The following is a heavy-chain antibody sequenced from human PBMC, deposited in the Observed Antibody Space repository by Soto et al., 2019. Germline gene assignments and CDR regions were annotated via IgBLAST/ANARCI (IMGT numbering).Heavy chain of an antibody. CDR3: AKDSREGGSGYSDYYYYMDV. J-gene: IGHJ6*03. Sequence: GGSLRLSCAASGFTFSSYAMSWVRQAPGKGLEWVSAISGSGGSTYYADSVKGRFTISRDNSKNTLYLQMNSLRAEETAVYYWAKDSREGGSGYSDYYYYMDVWGKGTTVTVSS. D-gene: IGHD3-3*01. CDR2: ISGSGGST. V-gene: IGHV3-23*01. CDR1: GFTFSSYA.